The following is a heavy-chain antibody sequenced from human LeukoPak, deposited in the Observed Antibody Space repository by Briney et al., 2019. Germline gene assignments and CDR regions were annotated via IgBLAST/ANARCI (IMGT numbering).Heavy chain of an antibody. V-gene: IGHV3-15*01. CDR3: TTGRQD. J-gene: IGHJ4*02. CDR2: IKSETDGGIT. CDR1: GFTFSNAW. Sequence: NTGGSLRLSCAASGFTFSNAWMNWVRQAPGKGLEWVGRIKSETDGGITDYAAPVKGRFSISRDDSKNTVYLQMNSLKTEDTGVYYCTTGRQDWGQGTLVTVSS.